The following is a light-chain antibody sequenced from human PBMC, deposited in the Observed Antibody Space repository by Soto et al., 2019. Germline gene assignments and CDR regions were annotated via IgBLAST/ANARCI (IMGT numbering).Light chain of an antibody. CDR2: GTS. CDR3: QQYDSSPRT. CDR1: QRVSSYS. J-gene: IGKJ1*01. Sequence: ENVLTPSPGTLSLAPGARATLSYRASQRVSSYSLAWYQQKPGQAPRLVMDGTSNRATGIPDRFSGSGSGTDFTLTISRLEPEDFAVYYCQQYDSSPRTFGQGTKVDIK. V-gene: IGKV3-20*01.